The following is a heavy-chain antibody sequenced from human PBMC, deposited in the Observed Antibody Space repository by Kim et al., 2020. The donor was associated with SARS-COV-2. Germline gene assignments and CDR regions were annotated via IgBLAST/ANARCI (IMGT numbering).Heavy chain of an antibody. V-gene: IGHV4-34*01. CDR3: ARGERLLWFGDLRT. CDR1: GGSFSGYY. D-gene: IGHD3-10*01. CDR2: INHSGST. Sequence: SETLSLTCAVYGGSFSGYYWSWIRQPPGKGLEWIGEINHSGSTNYNPSLKSRVTISVDTSKNQFSLKLSSVTAADTAVYYCARGERLLWFGDLRTWGQGTLVTVSS. J-gene: IGHJ5*02.